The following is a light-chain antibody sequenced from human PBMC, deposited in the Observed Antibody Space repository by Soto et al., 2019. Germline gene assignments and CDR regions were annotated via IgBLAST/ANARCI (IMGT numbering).Light chain of an antibody. V-gene: IGKV1-33*01. Sequence: DIQMTQSPSSLSASVGDRVTITCQASQDISNYLNWYQQKPGKAPKLLIYDASNLETGAPSRFSGSGSGTDFTFTISSLQPEDIATYYCQQYDTLPLTFGGGTKADIK. CDR2: DAS. CDR3: QQYDTLPLT. J-gene: IGKJ4*01. CDR1: QDISNY.